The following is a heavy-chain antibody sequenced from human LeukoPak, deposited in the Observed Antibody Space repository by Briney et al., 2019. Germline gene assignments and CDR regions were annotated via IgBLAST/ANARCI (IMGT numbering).Heavy chain of an antibody. Sequence: PSETLSLTCAVSGGSISSGGYSWSWIRQPPGKGLEWIGYIYHSGSTYYNPSLKSRVTISVDRSKNQFSLKLSSVTAADTAVYYCAREYSSGWINWFDPWGQGTLVTVSS. V-gene: IGHV4-30-2*01. CDR1: GGSISSGGYS. CDR2: IYHSGST. J-gene: IGHJ5*02. CDR3: AREYSSGWINWFDP. D-gene: IGHD6-19*01.